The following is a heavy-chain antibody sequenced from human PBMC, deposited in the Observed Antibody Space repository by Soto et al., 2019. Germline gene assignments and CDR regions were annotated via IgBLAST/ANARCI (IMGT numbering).Heavy chain of an antibody. CDR2: ISNYNGIT. Sequence: QAELVQSGAEVKKPGASVKVSCKASGYIFTSYGISWVRQAPGEGLEWMGWISNYNGITNYAQKVQGRVTLTTDRSTSTAYMELRSLRSDDTAVYYCAESMGGSGTYVSWGQGTLVTVSS. J-gene: IGHJ4*02. CDR1: GYIFTSYG. D-gene: IGHD3-10*01. CDR3: AESMGGSGTYVS. V-gene: IGHV1-18*01.